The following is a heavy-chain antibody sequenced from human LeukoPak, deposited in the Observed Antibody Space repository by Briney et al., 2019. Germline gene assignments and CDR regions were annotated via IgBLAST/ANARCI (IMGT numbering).Heavy chain of an antibody. CDR2: IYYSGST. V-gene: IGHV4-39*07. D-gene: IGHD3-22*01. CDR3: ARAGSNYYDSSGYYESTYYFDY. Sequence: SETLSLTCTVSGGSINSSYYYWGWIRQPPGKGLEWIGSIYYSGSTYYNPSLKSRVTISVDTSKNQFSLKLSSVTAADTAVYYCARAGSNYYDSSGYYESTYYFDYWGQGTLVTVSS. J-gene: IGHJ4*02. CDR1: GGSINSSYYY.